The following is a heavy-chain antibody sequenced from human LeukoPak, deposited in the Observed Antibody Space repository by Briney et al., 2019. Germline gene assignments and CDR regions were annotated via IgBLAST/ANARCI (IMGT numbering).Heavy chain of an antibody. V-gene: IGHV3-66*01. Sequence: GGSLRLSCAASGFTFSSYGMHWVRQAPGKGLEWVSVIYSGGNTYYADSVKGRFTISRDNSKNTVYLQMNSLRAEDTAVYYCARERDSGSSPPYCFDYWGQGTLVTVSS. CDR1: GFTFSSYG. CDR2: IYSGGNT. J-gene: IGHJ4*02. CDR3: ARERDSGSSPPYCFDY. D-gene: IGHD1-26*01.